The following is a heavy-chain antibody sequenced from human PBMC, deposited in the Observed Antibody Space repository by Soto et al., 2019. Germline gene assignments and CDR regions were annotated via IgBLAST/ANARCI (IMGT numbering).Heavy chain of an antibody. CDR1: GYTFTGYY. J-gene: IGHJ4*02. CDR2: INPNSGGT. CDR3: ARDWGGGSYLDY. V-gene: IGHV1-2*02. Sequence: QVQLVQSGAEVKKPGASVKVSCKASGYTFTGYYMHWVRQAPGQGLEWMGWINPNSGGTNYAQKFPGRVPLTRDTSIRTAYKGLSRLRSEDTAVYYWARDWGGGSYLDYWGQGTLVTVSS. D-gene: IGHD3-16*01.